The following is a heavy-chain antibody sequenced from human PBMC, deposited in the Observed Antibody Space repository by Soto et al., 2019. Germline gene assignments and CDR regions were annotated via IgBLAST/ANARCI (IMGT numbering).Heavy chain of an antibody. CDR3: ERIPNYDFWSGYFFFDY. D-gene: IGHD3-3*01. Sequence: ASVKVSCKASGYTFTNYGISWVRQAPGQGLEWMGWISPYNGNTNYAQKLQGRVTMTTDTSTSTPYMELRSLRSDDTAVYYCERIPNYDFWSGYFFFDYWGQGSLVTVYS. CDR2: ISPYNGNT. V-gene: IGHV1-18*01. J-gene: IGHJ4*02. CDR1: GYTFTNYG.